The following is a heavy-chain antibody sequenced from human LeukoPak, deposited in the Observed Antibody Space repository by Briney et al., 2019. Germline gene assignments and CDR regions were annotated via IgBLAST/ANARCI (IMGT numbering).Heavy chain of an antibody. D-gene: IGHD3-16*01. CDR2: ISNDGNNK. CDR3: VRGDSPRGGYFEY. Sequence: PGGSLRLSCAASGFAFKTYAMHWVRQAPGKGLEWVAVISNDGNNKYYADSLKGRFTISRDNSKNTLYLQMDSLRPDDTAVYYCVRGDSPRGGYFEYWGQGILVTVSS. CDR1: GFAFKTYA. J-gene: IGHJ4*02. V-gene: IGHV3-30-3*01.